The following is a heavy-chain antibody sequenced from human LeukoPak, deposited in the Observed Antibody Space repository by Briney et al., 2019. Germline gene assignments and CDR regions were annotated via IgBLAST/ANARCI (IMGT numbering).Heavy chain of an antibody. CDR2: IYYSGST. D-gene: IGHD1-14*01. CDR1: GGSIISSNYY. V-gene: IGHV4-39*01. Sequence: SETLSLTRTVSGGSIISSNYYWGWIRQPPGKGLGCIGSIYYSGSTYYNPSLKSRVTISVVTSKNQFSLKLRSVTAVDTAVYYGARHFPNATEGFYTWGQGTMVTVSS. CDR3: ARHFPNATEGFYT. J-gene: IGHJ3*02.